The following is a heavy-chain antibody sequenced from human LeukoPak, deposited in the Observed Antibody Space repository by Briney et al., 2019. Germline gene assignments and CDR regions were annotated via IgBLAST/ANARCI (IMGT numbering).Heavy chain of an antibody. V-gene: IGHV3-21*01. J-gene: IGHJ4*02. CDR2: ISSSSSYI. Sequence: GGSLRLSCSASGFTFSSYSMNWVRQAPGKGLEWVSSISSSSSYIKYADSVKGRFTISRDNAKNSLYLQMDSLRAEDTAVYHCARVYCSGGDCYSVFDYWGQGTLVTVSS. D-gene: IGHD2-15*01. CDR3: ARVYCSGGDCYSVFDY. CDR1: GFTFSSYS.